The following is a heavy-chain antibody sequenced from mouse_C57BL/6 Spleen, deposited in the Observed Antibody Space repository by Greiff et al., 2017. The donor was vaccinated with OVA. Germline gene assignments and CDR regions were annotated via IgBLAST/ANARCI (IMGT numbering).Heavy chain of an antibody. Sequence: EVKLVESGGGLVKPGGSLKLSCAASGFTFSDYGMHWVRQAPEKGLEWVAYISSGSSTIYYADTVKGRFTISRDNAKNTLFLQMTSLRSEDTAMYYCASDDYLHSMDYWGQGTSVTVSS. CDR3: ASDDYLHSMDY. CDR1: GFTFSDYG. V-gene: IGHV5-17*01. J-gene: IGHJ4*01. D-gene: IGHD2-4*01. CDR2: ISSGSSTI.